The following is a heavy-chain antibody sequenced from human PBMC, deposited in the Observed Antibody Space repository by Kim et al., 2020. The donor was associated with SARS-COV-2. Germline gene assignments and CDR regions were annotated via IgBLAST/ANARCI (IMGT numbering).Heavy chain of an antibody. D-gene: IGHD5-18*01. V-gene: IGHV3-48*02. CDR3: ARDTRSPYSCGEDPIDY. J-gene: IGHJ4*02. Sequence: VKGRVTISRDNARNSLYLQMNSLRDEDTAVYYCARDTRSPYSCGEDPIDYWGQGTLVTVSS.